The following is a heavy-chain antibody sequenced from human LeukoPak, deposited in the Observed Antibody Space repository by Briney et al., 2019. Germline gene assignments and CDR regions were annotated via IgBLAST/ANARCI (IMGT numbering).Heavy chain of an antibody. CDR3: ARLPYSSGWYVY. J-gene: IGHJ4*02. CDR1: GGSISSYY. D-gene: IGHD6-19*01. CDR2: IYYSGST. Sequence: SETLSLTCTDSGGSISSYYWSWIRQPPGKGLEWIGYIYYSGSTNYNPSLESRVTISVDTSKNQFSLKLSSATAADTAMYYCARLPYSSGWYVYWGQGTLVTVSS. V-gene: IGHV4-59*01.